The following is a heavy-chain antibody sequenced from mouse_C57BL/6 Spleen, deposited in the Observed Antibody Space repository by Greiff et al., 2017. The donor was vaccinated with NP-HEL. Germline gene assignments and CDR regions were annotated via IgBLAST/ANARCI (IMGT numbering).Heavy chain of an antibody. D-gene: IGHD2-4*01. Sequence: QVQLQQSGAELMKPGASVKLSCKATGYTFTGYWIEWVKQRPGHGLEWIGEILPGSGSTNYNDKFKGKATFTADTSSNTAYMQLSSLTTEDSAIYYCARWYDYAHYYAMDYWGQGTSVTVSS. CDR1: GYTFTGYW. CDR3: ARWYDYAHYYAMDY. J-gene: IGHJ4*01. V-gene: IGHV1-9*01. CDR2: ILPGSGST.